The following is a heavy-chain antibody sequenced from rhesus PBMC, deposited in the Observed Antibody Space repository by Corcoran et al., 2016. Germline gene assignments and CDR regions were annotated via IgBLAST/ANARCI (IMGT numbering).Heavy chain of an antibody. J-gene: IGHJ5-2*02. CDR1: GGSVSSNY. D-gene: IGHD2-39*01. Sequence: QVQLQESGPGLVKPSETLSLTCAVSGGSVSSNYWSWTRQSPGKGLGWIGRISGSGGGSDSNPALKSRVTLSTETSKKQFSLRVTSVTAADTALYFCATLVGVPGSLDVWGRGVLVTVSS. CDR2: ISGSGGGS. V-gene: IGHV4-173*01. CDR3: ATLVGVPGSLDV.